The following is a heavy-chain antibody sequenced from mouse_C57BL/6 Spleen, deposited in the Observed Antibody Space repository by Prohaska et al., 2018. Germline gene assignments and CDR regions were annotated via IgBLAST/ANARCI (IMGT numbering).Heavy chain of an antibody. D-gene: IGHD1-1*01. CDR2: IDPSDSYT. V-gene: IGHV1-50*01. CDR1: GYTFTSYW. Sequence: QVQLQQPGAELVKPGASVKLSCKASGYTFTSYWMQWVKQRPGQGLEWIGEIDPSDSYTNYNQKFKGKATLTVDTSSSTAYMQLSSLTSEDSAVYYCARDYGSSRYFDVWGTGTTVTVSS. J-gene: IGHJ1*03. CDR3: ARDYGSSRYFDV.